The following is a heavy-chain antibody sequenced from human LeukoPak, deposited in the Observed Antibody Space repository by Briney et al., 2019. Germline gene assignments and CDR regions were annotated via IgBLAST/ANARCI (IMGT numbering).Heavy chain of an antibody. Sequence: PVGSLRLSCAASGFTFSSYWMSLVRQAPGKGLEWVANIKQDGSEKYYVDSVKVRFTIPRDNAKNSLYLQVNSLRAEDTAVYYCARGPLVVVAATPLADYWGQGTLVTVSS. CDR3: ARGPLVVVAATPLADY. D-gene: IGHD2-15*01. V-gene: IGHV3-7*01. CDR1: GFTFSSYW. J-gene: IGHJ4*02. CDR2: IKQDGSEK.